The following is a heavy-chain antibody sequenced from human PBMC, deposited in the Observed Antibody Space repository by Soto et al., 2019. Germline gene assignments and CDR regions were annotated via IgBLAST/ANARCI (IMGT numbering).Heavy chain of an antibody. D-gene: IGHD3-10*01. V-gene: IGHV3-53*01. CDR3: ARHHNGSGSYYFDY. J-gene: IGHJ4*02. Sequence: GGSLRLSCAASGFTVSSNYMSWVRQAPGKRLEWVSVIYSGGSTYYADSVKGRFTISRDNSKNTLYLQMNSLRAEDTAVYYCARHHNGSGSYYFDYWGQGTLVTVSS. CDR2: IYSGGST. CDR1: GFTVSSNY.